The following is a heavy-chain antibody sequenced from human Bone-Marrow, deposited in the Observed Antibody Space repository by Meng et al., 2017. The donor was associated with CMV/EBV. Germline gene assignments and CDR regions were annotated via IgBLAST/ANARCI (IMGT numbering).Heavy chain of an antibody. CDR1: GFTFSSYA. J-gene: IGHJ4*02. V-gene: IGHV3-30-3*01. D-gene: IGHD6-19*01. CDR2: ISYDGSNK. Sequence: GESLTISCAASGFTFSSYAMLWVRQAPGKGLEWVAVISYDGSNKYYADSVKGRFTISRDNSKNTLYLQMNSLRAEDTAVYYCACRYSSGRRGPADYWGQGKLVNVDS. CDR3: ACRYSSGRRGPADY.